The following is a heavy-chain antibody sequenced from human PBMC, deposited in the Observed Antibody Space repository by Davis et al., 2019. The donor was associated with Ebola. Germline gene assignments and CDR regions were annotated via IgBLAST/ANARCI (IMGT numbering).Heavy chain of an antibody. Sequence: PSETLSLTCTVSGGSISSSSYYWGWIRQPPGKGLEWIGSIYYSGSTYYNPSLKSRVTISVDTSKNQFSLKLSSVTAADTAVYYCASLFLEWLFSYGMDVWGQGTTVTVSS. CDR1: GGSISSSSYY. CDR2: IYYSGST. J-gene: IGHJ6*02. CDR3: ASLFLEWLFSYGMDV. V-gene: IGHV4-39*01. D-gene: IGHD3-3*01.